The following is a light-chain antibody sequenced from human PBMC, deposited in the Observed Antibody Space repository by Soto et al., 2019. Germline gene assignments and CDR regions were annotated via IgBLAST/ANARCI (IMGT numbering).Light chain of an antibody. V-gene: IGLV2-14*01. CDR2: DVS. CDR1: SSDGGGYNY. CDR3: SSYTSSSTLYV. J-gene: IGLJ1*01. Sequence: QSALTQPASVSGSPGQSITISCTGTSSDGGGYNYVSWYQQHPGKAHKLMIYDVSNRPSGVSNRFSGSKSGNTASLTISGLQAEDEADYYCSSYTSSSTLYVFGTGTKLTVL.